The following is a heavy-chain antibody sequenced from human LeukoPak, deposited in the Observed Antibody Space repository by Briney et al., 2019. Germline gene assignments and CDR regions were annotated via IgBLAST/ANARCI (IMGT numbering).Heavy chain of an antibody. CDR3: ARGNGFIIDY. Sequence: PGGSLRLSCAASGFTHSSNWMNWVRQAPGKGLEWVAIIKQDGSEKYYVDSVKGRFTISRDNAKNSLYLQMNSLRAEDTAVYYCARGNGFIIDYWGQGTLVTVSS. CDR2: IKQDGSEK. J-gene: IGHJ4*02. D-gene: IGHD2-8*01. CDR1: GFTHSSNW. V-gene: IGHV3-7*01.